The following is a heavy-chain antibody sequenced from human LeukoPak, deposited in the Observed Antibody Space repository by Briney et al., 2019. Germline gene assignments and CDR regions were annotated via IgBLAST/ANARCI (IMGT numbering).Heavy chain of an antibody. CDR1: GFTVSSNS. CDR3: AKPGGCSGGSCYPGEDWFDP. V-gene: IGHV3-66*03. J-gene: IGHJ5*02. CDR2: IYSDNT. D-gene: IGHD2-15*01. Sequence: GGSLRLSCTVSGFTVSSNSMSWVRQAPGKGLEWVSFIYSDNTHYADSVKGRFTISRDNSKNTLCLQMNSLRAEDTAVYYCAKPGGCSGGSCYPGEDWFDPWGQGTLVTVSS.